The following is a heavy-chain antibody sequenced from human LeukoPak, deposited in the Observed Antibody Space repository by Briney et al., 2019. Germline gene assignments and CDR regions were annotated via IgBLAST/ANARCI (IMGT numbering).Heavy chain of an antibody. V-gene: IGHV3-30*02. CDR2: IRYDGSIK. D-gene: IGHD2-2*01. CDR3: ATHCSSVSCSLATFDI. Sequence: PGGSLRLSCAASGFTFSSYGMHWVRQAPGKGLEWVAFIRYDGSIKHYADSVKGRVTISRDNSKNTLYLQMNSLRAEDTAVYYCATHCSSVSCSLATFDIWGQGTMVTVSS. J-gene: IGHJ3*02. CDR1: GFTFSSYG.